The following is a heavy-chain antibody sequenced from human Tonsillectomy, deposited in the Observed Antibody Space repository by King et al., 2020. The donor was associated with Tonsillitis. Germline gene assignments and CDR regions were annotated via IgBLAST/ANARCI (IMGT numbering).Heavy chain of an antibody. Sequence: QLVQSGGGLVKPGGSLRLSCAASGFTFSSYSMNWVRQAPGKGLEWVSSISSSSSYIYYADSVKGRFTISRDNAKNSLYLQMNSLRAEDTAVYYCARSGIAVAGGFDPWGQGTLVTVSS. V-gene: IGHV3-21*01. CDR2: ISSSSSYI. J-gene: IGHJ5*02. CDR3: ARSGIAVAGGFDP. D-gene: IGHD6-19*01. CDR1: GFTFSSYS.